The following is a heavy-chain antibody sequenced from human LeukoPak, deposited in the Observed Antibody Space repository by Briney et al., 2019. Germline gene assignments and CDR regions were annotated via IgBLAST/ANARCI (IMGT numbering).Heavy chain of an antibody. D-gene: IGHD3-16*01. Sequence: GGSLRLSCAAPGFTFSNYAMSWIRQAPGKGLEWVSYISSSSSYTNYADSVKGRFTISRDNAKNSLYLQMNSLRAEDTAVYYCARDYAGLTKNWFDPWGQGTLVTVSS. CDR1: GFTFSNYA. CDR2: ISSSSSYT. CDR3: ARDYAGLTKNWFDP. V-gene: IGHV3-11*05. J-gene: IGHJ5*02.